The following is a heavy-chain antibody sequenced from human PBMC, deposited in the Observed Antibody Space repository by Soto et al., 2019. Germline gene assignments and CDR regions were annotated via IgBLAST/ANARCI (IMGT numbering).Heavy chain of an antibody. CDR3: AKGGDSSAWYEVGY. V-gene: IGHV3-23*01. Sequence: EVQLLESGGGLIQPGGSLRLSCAASGFTFSSYAMSWVRQTPGKGLEWVSTISGSGDRTYYADSVKGRFTISRDDSKNTLYLQMNSRRADDTARYYCAKGGDSSAWYEVGYWGQGTLVTVSS. CDR2: ISGSGDRT. J-gene: IGHJ4*02. D-gene: IGHD6-19*01. CDR1: GFTFSSYA.